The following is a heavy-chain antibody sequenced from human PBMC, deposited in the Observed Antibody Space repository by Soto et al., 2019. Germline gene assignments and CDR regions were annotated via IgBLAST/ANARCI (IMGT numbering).Heavy chain of an antibody. CDR3: ARAKVPYCSGGSCPIQDAFDI. CDR2: ISAYNGNT. CDR1: GYTFTSYG. V-gene: IGHV1-18*01. Sequence: GASVKVSCKASGYTFTSYGISWVRQAPGQGLEWMGWISAYNGNTNYAQKLQGRVTMTTDTSTSTAYMELRSLRSDDTAVYYCARAKVPYCSGGSCPIQDAFDIWGQGTMVTVSS. D-gene: IGHD2-15*01. J-gene: IGHJ3*02.